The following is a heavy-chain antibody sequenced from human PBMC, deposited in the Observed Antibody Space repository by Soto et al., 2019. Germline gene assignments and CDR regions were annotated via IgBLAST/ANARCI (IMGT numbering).Heavy chain of an antibody. Sequence: QVQLVESGGGVVQPGRSLRLSCAASGFTISNYGMHWVRQAPGKGLECVAVISYDGTITYYADSVKGRFTISRDTSKNTLYLQMNSLRTEDTAVYYCETTRVGPCSSSICFSGIFDGMDVWGQGTTVTVSS. J-gene: IGHJ6*02. V-gene: IGHV3-30-3*01. CDR1: GFTISNYG. CDR3: ETTRVGPCSSSICFSGIFDGMDV. CDR2: ISYDGTIT. D-gene: IGHD2-2*01.